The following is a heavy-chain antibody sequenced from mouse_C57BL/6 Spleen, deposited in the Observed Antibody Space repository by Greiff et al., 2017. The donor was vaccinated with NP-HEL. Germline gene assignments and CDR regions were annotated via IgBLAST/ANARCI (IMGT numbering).Heavy chain of an antibody. D-gene: IGHD1-1*01. Sequence: EVKLMESGEGLVKPGGSLKLSCAASGFTFSSYAMSWVRQTPEKRLEWVAYISSGGDYIYYADTVKGRFTISRDNARNTLYLQMSSLKSEDTAMYYCTRDRLPSTVVAKGWYFDVWGTGTTVTVSS. J-gene: IGHJ1*03. CDR1: GFTFSSYA. CDR3: TRDRLPSTVVAKGWYFDV. V-gene: IGHV5-9-1*02. CDR2: ISSGGDYI.